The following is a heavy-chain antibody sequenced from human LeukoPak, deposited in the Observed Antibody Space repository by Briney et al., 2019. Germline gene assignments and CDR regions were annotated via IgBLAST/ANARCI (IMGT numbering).Heavy chain of an antibody. D-gene: IGHD6-6*01. CDR1: GFTFSTYA. V-gene: IGHV3-30-3*01. Sequence: GGSLRLSCAASGFTFSTYAMYWVRQAPGKGLEFVAVISYDGSYKFCTDSVKGRFTISRDNSKNTLYLQMDSLRPEDTAVYYCARGWQLDGYWGQGTLVTVSS. CDR2: ISYDGSYK. J-gene: IGHJ4*02. CDR3: ARGWQLDGY.